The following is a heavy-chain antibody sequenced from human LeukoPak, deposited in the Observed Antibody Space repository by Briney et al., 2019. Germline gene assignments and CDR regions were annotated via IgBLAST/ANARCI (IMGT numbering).Heavy chain of an antibody. D-gene: IGHD5-18*01. Sequence: PSETLSLTCTVSGGSISSYYWSWIRQPPGKGLEWIGYIYGNGDTKSMPSLKSRVSLSVDTSKNQFSLNLTSVTAADTAVYYCVRGSYGPGHDYWGQGTLVTVSS. CDR3: VRGSYGPGHDY. V-gene: IGHV4-59*01. CDR1: GGSISSYY. CDR2: IYGNGDT. J-gene: IGHJ4*02.